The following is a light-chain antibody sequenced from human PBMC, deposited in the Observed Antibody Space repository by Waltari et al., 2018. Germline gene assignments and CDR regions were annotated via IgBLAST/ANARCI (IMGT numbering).Light chain of an antibody. CDR1: QSVSSN. J-gene: IGKJ3*01. V-gene: IGKV3-15*01. Sequence: EIVMTQSPATLSVSPGERATLSCRASQSVSSNLAWYQQKPGQAPRLLIYGASTRATGIPARFIGSGSGTEFTLTISSLQSEDFAVYYCQQYNNWPPIFTFGPGTKVDIK. CDR2: GAS. CDR3: QQYNNWPPIFT.